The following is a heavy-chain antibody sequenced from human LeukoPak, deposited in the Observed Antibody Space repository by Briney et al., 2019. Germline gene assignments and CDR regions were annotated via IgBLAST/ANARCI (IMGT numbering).Heavy chain of an antibody. J-gene: IGHJ4*02. CDR1: GFTFSSYA. V-gene: IGHV3-23*01. CDR2: ISGSGGST. CDR3: AKHRDNGDSSGYHDFDF. Sequence: GGSLRLSCAASGFTFSSYAMSWVRQAPGKGLEWVSAISGSGGSTYYADSVKGRFTISRDNSKNTLYLQMSSLRADDTAVYYCAKHRDNGDSSGYHDFDFWGQGTLVTVSS. D-gene: IGHD3-22*01.